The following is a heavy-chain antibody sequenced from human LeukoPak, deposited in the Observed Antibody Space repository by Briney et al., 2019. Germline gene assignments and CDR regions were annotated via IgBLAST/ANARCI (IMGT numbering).Heavy chain of an antibody. CDR2: VDPEDGET. D-gene: IGHD1-26*01. J-gene: IGHJ4*02. V-gene: IGHV1-69-2*01. Sequence: ASVKISCKVSGYTFTDYYMHWVQQAPGKGLEWMGLVDPEDGETIYAEKFQGRVTITADTSTDTAYMELSSLRSKDTAVYYCATVSGSYYRVWGQGTLVTVSS. CDR1: GYTFTDYY. CDR3: ATVSGSYYRV.